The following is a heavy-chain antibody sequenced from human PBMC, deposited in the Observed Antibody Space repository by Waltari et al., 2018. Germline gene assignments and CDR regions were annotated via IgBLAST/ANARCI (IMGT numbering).Heavy chain of an antibody. J-gene: IGHJ4*02. CDR3: ARGASTRGDY. D-gene: IGHD2-2*01. CDR2: IHSEGGST. CDR1: GFTFRSSW. V-gene: IGHV3-74*01. Sequence: EVQLVESGGGLVQPGGSLRLSCAASGFTFRSSWMHCVPQVPGKGLVWVSRIHSEGGSTSYADAVKGRFIISRDNAKNTLYLQMNSLSAEDTAVYYCARGASTRGDYWGQGTLVTVSS.